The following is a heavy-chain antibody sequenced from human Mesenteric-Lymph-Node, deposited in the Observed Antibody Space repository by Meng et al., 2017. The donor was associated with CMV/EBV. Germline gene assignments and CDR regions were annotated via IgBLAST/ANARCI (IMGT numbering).Heavy chain of an antibody. CDR1: GFTFSNYE. Sequence: GGSLRLSCAASGFTFSNYEMNWVRQAPGKGLEWVSCIESSGDTIYYADSVKGRFTISRDNAKNSVYLQMNSLRAEDTAVYYCAREERRGVPGEDFAFWGQGTLVTVSS. CDR3: AREERRGVPGEDFAF. CDR2: IESSGDTI. J-gene: IGHJ4*02. D-gene: IGHD2-2*01. V-gene: IGHV3-48*03.